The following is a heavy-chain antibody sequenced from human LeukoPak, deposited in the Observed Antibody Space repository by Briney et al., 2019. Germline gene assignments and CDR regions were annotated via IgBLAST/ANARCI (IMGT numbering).Heavy chain of an antibody. J-gene: IGHJ4*02. CDR2: ISGSGDST. CDR1: GFTFRNHG. CDR3: AKDRYGDYSFDY. V-gene: IGHV3-23*01. D-gene: IGHD4-17*01. Sequence: GGSLRLSCAASGFTFRNHGMNWVRQAPGKGLEWVSSISGSGDSTYYADSVKGRFTISRDNSKNTLSLQMNSLRAEDTAMYYCAKDRYGDYSFDYWGQGTLVTVSP.